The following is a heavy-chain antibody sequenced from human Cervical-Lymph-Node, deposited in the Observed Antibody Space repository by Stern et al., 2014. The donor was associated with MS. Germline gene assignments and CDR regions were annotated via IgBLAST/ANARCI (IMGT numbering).Heavy chain of an antibody. D-gene: IGHD5-18*01. CDR2: IHPSGSA. J-gene: IGHJ4*02. CDR1: GGSISSGSDY. Sequence: QVQLQESGPGLVRPSQTLSLTCTVSGGSISSGSDYWSWIRQPAGKGLEWIGRIHPSGSAFYTPSLKSRVTISTDTSMNQFSLELNSATAADTAIYYCASGYRIFDYWGQGILVTVSS. CDR3: ASGYRIFDY. V-gene: IGHV4-61*02.